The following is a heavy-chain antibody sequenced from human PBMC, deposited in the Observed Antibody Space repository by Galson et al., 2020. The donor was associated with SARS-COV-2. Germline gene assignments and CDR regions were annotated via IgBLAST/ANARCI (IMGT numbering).Heavy chain of an antibody. CDR2: ILYDGSTQ. V-gene: IGHV3-33*05. Sequence: GGSLRLSCTVSGFTFRNYAMHWVRQAPGKGLEWVAVILYDGSTQYYADSVQGRFTVSRDNSEDTLYLNLNSLRAEDTAVYYCARDQGGGSLDYWGQGALITVSS. J-gene: IGHJ4*02. CDR1: GFTFRNYA. D-gene: IGHD2-15*01. CDR3: ARDQGGGSLDY.